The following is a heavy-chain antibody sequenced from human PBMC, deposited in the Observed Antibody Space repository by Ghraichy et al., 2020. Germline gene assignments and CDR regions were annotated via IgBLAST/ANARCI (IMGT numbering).Heavy chain of an antibody. D-gene: IGHD3-22*01. CDR1: GFTFSNYW. CDR2: IKQDGSEK. V-gene: IGHV3-7*01. J-gene: IGHJ4*02. Sequence: GGSLRLSYTASGFTFSNYWMGWVRQAPGKGLEWMANIKQDGSEKHYVGSVEGRFTISRDNAKNSVYLQMNSLRAEDTAVYYCARAAYYYDRSDYWGRGTLVTVSS. CDR3: ARAAYYYDRSDY.